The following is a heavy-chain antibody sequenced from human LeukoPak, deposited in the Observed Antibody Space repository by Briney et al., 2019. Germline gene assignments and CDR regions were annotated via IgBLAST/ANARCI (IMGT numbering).Heavy chain of an antibody. CDR2: TNHSGST. CDR1: GGSHSGSFSGYY. Sequence: SDTLSLTCAVYGGSHSGSFSGYYWTFIRQTPGKGLEWIGETNHSGSTNYNPSLKSRVTISVDTSKNQFSLKLNSLTAADTAVYYCATFRWGIGFEYWGQGTLATVSS. V-gene: IGHV4-34*01. CDR3: ATFRWGIGFEY. J-gene: IGHJ4*02. D-gene: IGHD3-16*01.